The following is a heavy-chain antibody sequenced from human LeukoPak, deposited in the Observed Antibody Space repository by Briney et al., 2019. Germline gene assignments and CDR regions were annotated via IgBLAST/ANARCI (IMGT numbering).Heavy chain of an antibody. V-gene: IGHV5-51*01. J-gene: IGHJ3*02. CDR3: ARRLVGATSGAAFDI. Sequence: GESLKISCRGSGYSFTNYWIGWVRQMPGKGLEWMGMIYPGDSDTRYSPSFQGQVTISADKSINTAYLQWSSLKASDTAMYYCARRLVGATSGAAFDIWGQGTMVTVSS. CDR2: IYPGDSDT. D-gene: IGHD1-26*01. CDR1: GYSFTNYW.